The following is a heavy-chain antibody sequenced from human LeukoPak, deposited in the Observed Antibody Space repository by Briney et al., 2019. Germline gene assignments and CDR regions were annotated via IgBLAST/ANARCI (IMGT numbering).Heavy chain of an antibody. D-gene: IGHD2-2*01. CDR3: ARDCSSTSCSRWSYYYGMDV. CDR2: IIPIFGTA. Sequence: SVKVSCKASGGTFSSYAISWVRQAPGQGLEWMGGIIPIFGTANYAQKFQGRVTITADESTSTAYMELSSLRSEDTAVYYCARDCSSTSCSRWSYYYGMDVWGQGTTVTVSS. CDR1: GGTFSSYA. J-gene: IGHJ6*02. V-gene: IGHV1-69*13.